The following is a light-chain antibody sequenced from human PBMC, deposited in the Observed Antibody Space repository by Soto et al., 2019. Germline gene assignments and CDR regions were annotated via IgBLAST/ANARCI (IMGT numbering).Light chain of an antibody. CDR1: SSNIGSNY. CDR2: RNN. CDR3: AAWDNSLSGLYV. V-gene: IGLV1-47*01. J-gene: IGLJ1*01. Sequence: QSALTQPPSASGTPGQRVTISCSGSSSNIGSNYVYWYQQLPGTAPKLLTYRNNQRPSGVPDRFSGSKSGTSASLAISGLRSEDEVDYYWAAWDNSLSGLYVSGTGTKVT.